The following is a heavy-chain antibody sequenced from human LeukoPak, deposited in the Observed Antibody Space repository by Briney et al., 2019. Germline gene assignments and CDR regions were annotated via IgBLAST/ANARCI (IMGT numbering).Heavy chain of an antibody. CDR2: INHSGST. V-gene: IGHV4-34*01. CDR3: ARARGTAMGLDY. Sequence: ASETLSLTCGVYGGSFSGYYWSWIRQPPGKGLEWIGEINHSGSTNYNPSLKSRVTISVDTSKNQFSLKLSSATAADTAVYYCARARGTAMGLDYWGQGTLVTVSS. CDR1: GGSFSGYY. J-gene: IGHJ4*02. D-gene: IGHD5-18*01.